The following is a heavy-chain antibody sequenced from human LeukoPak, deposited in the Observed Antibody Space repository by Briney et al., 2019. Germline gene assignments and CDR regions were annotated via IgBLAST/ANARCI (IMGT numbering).Heavy chain of an antibody. CDR3: ARQSYYDSSGYGAAEYFQH. CDR1: GFTLSSNY. CDR2: IYSGGST. D-gene: IGHD3-22*01. Sequence: GGSLRLSCAASGFTLSSNYMSWVRQAPGEGLERGSVIYSGGSTYYADSVKGRFTISRDNSKNTPYLQMNSLRAEDTAVYYCARQSYYDSSGYGAAEYFQHWGQGTLVTVSS. V-gene: IGHV3-66*04. J-gene: IGHJ1*01.